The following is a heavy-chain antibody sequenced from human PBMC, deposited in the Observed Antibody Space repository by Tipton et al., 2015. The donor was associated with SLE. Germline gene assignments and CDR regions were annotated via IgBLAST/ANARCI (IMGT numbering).Heavy chain of an antibody. D-gene: IGHD2-8*01. CDR1: GFTVSSNY. CDR3: VKDDRNNGVFDY. Sequence: SLRLSCAASGFTVSSNYMSWVRQAPGKGLEWVSVIYSGGSTYYADSVKGRFTISRDNSMNTLYLQMDSLRPDDTAVFYCVKDDRNNGVFDYWGPGTLVTVSS. J-gene: IGHJ4*02. CDR2: IYSGGST. V-gene: IGHV3-53*05.